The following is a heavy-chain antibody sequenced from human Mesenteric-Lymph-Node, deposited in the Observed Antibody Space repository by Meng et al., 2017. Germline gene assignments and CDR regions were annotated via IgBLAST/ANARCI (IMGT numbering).Heavy chain of an antibody. V-gene: IGHV1-3*01. CDR2: INAGNGNT. CDR1: GYTFTSYA. CDR3: ARVYSGSYPTYFDY. J-gene: IGHJ4*02. Sequence: QVQLVQSGAEVKNPGASVKVSCNASGYTFTSYAMHWVRQAPGQRLEWMGWINAGNGNTKYSQKFQGRVTITRDTSASTAYMELSSLRSEDTAVYYCARVYSGSYPTYFDYWGQGTLVTVSS. D-gene: IGHD1-26*01.